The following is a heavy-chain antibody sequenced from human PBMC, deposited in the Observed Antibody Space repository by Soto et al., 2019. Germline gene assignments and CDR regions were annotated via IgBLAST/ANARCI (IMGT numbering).Heavy chain of an antibody. CDR3: ARQYSSGWYGIDY. Sequence: PSETLSLTCTVSGGSISSGGYYWSWIRQHPGKGLEWIGYIYYSGSTYYNPSLKSRVTISVDTSKNQFSLKLSSVTAADTAVYYCARQYSSGWYGIDYWGQGTLVTVS. CDR2: IYYSGST. J-gene: IGHJ4*02. D-gene: IGHD6-19*01. V-gene: IGHV4-31*03. CDR1: GGSISSGGYY.